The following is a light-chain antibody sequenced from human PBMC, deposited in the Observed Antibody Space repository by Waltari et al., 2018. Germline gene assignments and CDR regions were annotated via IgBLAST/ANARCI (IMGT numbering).Light chain of an antibody. CDR1: QSVSTK. V-gene: IGKV3-15*01. Sequence: EIVMTQSPGTLSVSPGDRVTLSCRASQSVSTKLDWYQKKPGQPPRLLIYEASRRATGIPTRFSGSWSGTEFTLTISSLQSEDFAVYLCQQYNDWPPLTFGGGTKVEIK. J-gene: IGKJ4*01. CDR3: QQYNDWPPLT. CDR2: EAS.